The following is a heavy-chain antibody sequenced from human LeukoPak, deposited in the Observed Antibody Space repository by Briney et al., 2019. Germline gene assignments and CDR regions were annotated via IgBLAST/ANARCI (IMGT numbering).Heavy chain of an antibody. CDR3: ARDGELPFDY. CDR2: ISYDGSNK. Sequence: PGRSLRLSCAASGFTFSSYAMHWVRQAPGKGLEWVAVISYDGSNKYYADSVKGRFTISRDNSKNTLYLQMNSLRAEDTAVYYCARDGELPFDYWGQGTLVTVSS. D-gene: IGHD1-26*01. V-gene: IGHV3-30-3*01. J-gene: IGHJ4*02. CDR1: GFTFSSYA.